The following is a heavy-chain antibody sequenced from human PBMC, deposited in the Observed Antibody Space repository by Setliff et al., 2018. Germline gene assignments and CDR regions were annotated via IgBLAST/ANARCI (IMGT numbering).Heavy chain of an antibody. D-gene: IGHD3-16*02. J-gene: IGHJ3*02. CDR3: ARDLYDYFWGTYRYHDAFDI. CDR1: GGSISSSSYY. CDR2: IYYRGST. Sequence: SETLSLTCTVSGGSISSSSYYWGWIRQPPGKGLEWIGSIYYRGSTYYNPSLKSRVTISIDTSKNQFSLKLSSVTAADTAVYYCARDLYDYFWGTYRYHDAFDIWGQGTMVTVSS. V-gene: IGHV4-39*07.